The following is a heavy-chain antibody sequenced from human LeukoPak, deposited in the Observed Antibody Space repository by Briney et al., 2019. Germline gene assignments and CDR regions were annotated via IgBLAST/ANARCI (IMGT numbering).Heavy chain of an antibody. Sequence: GGSLRLSCAASGFTFDDYGMSWVRQAPGKGLEEVFGINWEGGSTGYADSVKGRFTISRDNAKNSLYLQMNSLRAEDTALYYCARVSSSSSLCNADYWGQGTLVTVSS. CDR1: GFTFDDYG. J-gene: IGHJ4*02. CDR2: INWEGGST. D-gene: IGHD6-6*01. CDR3: ARVSSSSSLCNADY. V-gene: IGHV3-20*04.